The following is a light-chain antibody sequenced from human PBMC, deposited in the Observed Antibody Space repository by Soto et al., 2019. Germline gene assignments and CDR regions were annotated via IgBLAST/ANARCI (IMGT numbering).Light chain of an antibody. CDR3: QQYTNWPAIT. CDR1: QSVSSN. Sequence: EIVMTQSPATLSVSPGERATLSCRASQSVSSNLAWYQQKPGQAPRLLIYGASTRATGIPARFSGSGSGTEFTLTISSLQSEDFAVYYCQQYTNWPAITFGQGTDWRL. CDR2: GAS. V-gene: IGKV3-15*01. J-gene: IGKJ5*01.